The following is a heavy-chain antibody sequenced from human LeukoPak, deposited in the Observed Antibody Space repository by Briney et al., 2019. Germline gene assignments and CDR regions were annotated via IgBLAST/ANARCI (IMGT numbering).Heavy chain of an antibody. CDR2: IRYDGSNK. CDR1: GFTFSSYG. J-gene: IGHJ4*02. D-gene: IGHD6-6*01. V-gene: IGHV3-30*02. CDR3: AKDTTYSSSPGYFDY. Sequence: GGSLRLSCAASGFTFSSYGMHWVRQAPGKGLEWVAFIRYDGSNKYYADSVKGRFTIPRDNSKNTLYLQMNSLRAEDTAVYYCAKDTTYSSSPGYFDYWGQGTLVTVSS.